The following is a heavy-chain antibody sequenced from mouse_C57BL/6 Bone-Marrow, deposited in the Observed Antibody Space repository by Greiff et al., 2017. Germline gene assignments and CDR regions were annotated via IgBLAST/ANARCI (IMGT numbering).Heavy chain of an antibody. Sequence: QVQLQQSGPELVKPGASVKISCKASGYAFSSSWMNWVKQRPGKGLEWIGRIYPGDGDTNYNGKFKGKATLTADKSSSTAYMQHSSLTSEDSAVYFCARGGSSGPFAYWGQGTLVTVSA. CDR1: GYAFSSSW. D-gene: IGHD3-1*01. CDR3: ARGGSSGPFAY. CDR2: IYPGDGDT. J-gene: IGHJ3*01. V-gene: IGHV1-82*01.